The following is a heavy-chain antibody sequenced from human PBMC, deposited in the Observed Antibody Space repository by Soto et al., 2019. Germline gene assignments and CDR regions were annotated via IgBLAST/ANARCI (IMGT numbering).Heavy chain of an antibody. CDR2: INPSGGST. V-gene: IGHV1-46*01. J-gene: IGHJ6*02. CDR1: GYTFTSDY. CDR3: ARVGEDSYGYGSGYYYYCGMDV. Sequence: ASVKVSCKASGYTFTSDYMHWVRQAHGQGLGWMGIINPSGGSTSYAQKFQGRVTMTRDTSTSTVYMELSSLRSEDTAVYYCARVGEDSYGYGSGYYYYCGMDVWGQGTTVTDSS. D-gene: IGHD5-18*01.